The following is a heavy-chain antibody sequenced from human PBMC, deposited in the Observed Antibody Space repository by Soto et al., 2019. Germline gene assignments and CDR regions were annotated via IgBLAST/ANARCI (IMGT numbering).Heavy chain of an antibody. D-gene: IGHD6-19*01. CDR1: GFTFSSYA. CDR3: AKQPSSGYSSGWSYFDY. J-gene: IGHJ4*02. V-gene: IGHV3-23*01. CDR2: ISGSGGST. Sequence: EVQLLESGGGLVQPGGSLRLSCAASGFTFSSYAMSWVRQAPGKGLEWVSAISGSGGSTYYADSVKGRFTISRDNSKNTLYLQMNSLRAEDTAVYYCAKQPSSGYSSGWSYFDYWGQGTLVTVSS.